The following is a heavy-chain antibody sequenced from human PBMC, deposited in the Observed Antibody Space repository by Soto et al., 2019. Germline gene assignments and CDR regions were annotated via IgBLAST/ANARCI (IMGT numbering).Heavy chain of an antibody. CDR3: ARIQSSSSWADYYYYGMDV. Sequence: QVTLKESGPVLVKPTETLTLTCTVSGFSLSNARMGVSWIRQPPGKALEWLAHIFSNDEKSYSTSLKSRLTISKDTSKSQVVLTMTNMDPVDTATYYCARIQSSSSWADYYYYGMDVWGQGTTVTVSS. CDR1: GFSLSNARMG. V-gene: IGHV2-26*01. J-gene: IGHJ6*02. D-gene: IGHD6-13*01. CDR2: IFSNDEK.